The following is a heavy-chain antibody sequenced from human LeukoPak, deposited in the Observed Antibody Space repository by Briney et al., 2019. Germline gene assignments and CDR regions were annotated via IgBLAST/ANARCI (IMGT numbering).Heavy chain of an antibody. CDR2: IYYSGST. CDR3: ARGSTYYYYMDV. V-gene: IGHV4-39*07. D-gene: IGHD5/OR15-5a*01. Sequence: SETLSLTCTVSGGSISSSSYYWGWVRQPPGTGLEWIGSIYYSGSTYYNPSLKSRVTISVDTSKNQFSLKLSSVTAADTAVYYCARGSTYYYYMDVWGKGTTVTISS. J-gene: IGHJ6*03. CDR1: GGSISSSSYY.